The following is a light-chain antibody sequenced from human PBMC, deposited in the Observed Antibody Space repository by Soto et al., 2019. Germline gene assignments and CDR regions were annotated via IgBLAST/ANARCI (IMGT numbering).Light chain of an antibody. CDR1: QSVRSK. CDR3: EHYNSWPA. V-gene: IGKV3-15*01. J-gene: IGKJ1*01. Sequence: EIVMTQSPATLSVSPGERATLSCRASQSVRSKLAWYQQKPGQAPRLLIYDASTRAPGVPARFSGSGSGTEFTLTISRLPSEDFAVYDCEHYNSWPAFGQGTKVDVK. CDR2: DAS.